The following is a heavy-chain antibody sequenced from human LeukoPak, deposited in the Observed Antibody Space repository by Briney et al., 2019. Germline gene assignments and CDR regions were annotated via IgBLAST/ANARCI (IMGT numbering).Heavy chain of an antibody. CDR3: AKDSLRNYYYGSGSRSGYFDY. Sequence: GRSLRLSCAAAGFTFSTYGMHWVRQAPGQWLECVALISYSGVNKYYADFVKGRFTISRDNSKNTLYLQMNSLGPQDTAIYYCAKDSLRNYYYGSGSRSGYFDYWGQGTLVTVSS. CDR1: GFTFSTYG. D-gene: IGHD3-10*01. V-gene: IGHV3-30*18. J-gene: IGHJ4*02. CDR2: ISYSGVNK.